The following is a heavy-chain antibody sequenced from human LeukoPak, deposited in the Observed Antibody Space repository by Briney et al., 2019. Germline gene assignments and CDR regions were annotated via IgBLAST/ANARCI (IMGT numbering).Heavy chain of an antibody. CDR1: GFTFSSYS. D-gene: IGHD6-13*01. J-gene: IGHJ4*02. CDR2: ISSSSSYI. Sequence: PGGSLRLSCAASGFTFSSYSMNWVRQAPGKGLEWVSSISSSSSYIYYADSVKGRFTISRDNAKNSLYLQMNSLRTEDTAVYYCARDGSSWSTSSFDYWGQGTLVTVSS. CDR3: ARDGSSWSTSSFDY. V-gene: IGHV3-21*01.